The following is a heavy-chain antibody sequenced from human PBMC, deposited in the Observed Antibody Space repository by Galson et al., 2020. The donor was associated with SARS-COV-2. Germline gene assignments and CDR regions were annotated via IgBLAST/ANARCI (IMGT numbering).Heavy chain of an antibody. D-gene: IGHD4-17*01. CDR1: GFTFSSYG. J-gene: IGHJ4*02. CDR2: ISYDGSNK. CDR3: AKDEGDDYGDYGPVDY. Sequence: GGSLRLSCAASGFTFSSYGMHWVRQAPGKGLEWVAVISYDGSNKYYADSVKGRFTISRDNSKNTLYLQMNSLRAEDTAVYYCAKDEGDDYGDYGPVDYWGQGTLVTVSS. V-gene: IGHV3-30*18.